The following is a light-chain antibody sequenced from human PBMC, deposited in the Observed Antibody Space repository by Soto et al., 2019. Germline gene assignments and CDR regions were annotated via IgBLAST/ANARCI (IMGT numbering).Light chain of an antibody. CDR1: QSISSW. CDR2: KAS. CDR3: QQYDNYPYT. J-gene: IGKJ2*01. V-gene: IGKV1-5*03. Sequence: DIPMTQSPSTLSASVGDRVTIICRASQSISSWLAWYQQKPGKAPKLLIYKASNLESGVPSRFSGSGSGTEFTLTISSLQPDDFATYYCQQYDNYPYTFGQGTKLEIK.